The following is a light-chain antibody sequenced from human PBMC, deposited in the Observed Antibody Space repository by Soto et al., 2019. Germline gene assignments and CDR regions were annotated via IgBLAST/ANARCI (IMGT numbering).Light chain of an antibody. CDR1: QSVSNY. CDR2: DAS. J-gene: IGKJ1*01. Sequence: DIQMTPSPSSLSSSLGDKVTHPFRTSQSVSNYLNWYQQKPGEAPKLLIYDASALPRGVPSRFSGSGSGTKFTLTIASLQPDDFATYYCQQYETFSGTFGPGTKVDIK. V-gene: IGKV1-5*01. CDR3: QQYETFSGT.